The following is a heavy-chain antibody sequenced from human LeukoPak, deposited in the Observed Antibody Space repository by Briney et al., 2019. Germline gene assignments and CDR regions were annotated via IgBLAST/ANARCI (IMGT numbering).Heavy chain of an antibody. CDR3: ARERVLGGTQSNTEYFQH. J-gene: IGHJ1*01. D-gene: IGHD1-1*01. Sequence: GASVKVSCKASGYTFTGYYMHWVRQAPGQELEWMRWINPNSGGTNYAQKFQGRVTMTRDTSISTAYMELSRLRSDDTAVYYCARERVLGGTQSNTEYFQHWGQGTLVTVSS. CDR1: GYTFTGYY. CDR2: INPNSGGT. V-gene: IGHV1-2*02.